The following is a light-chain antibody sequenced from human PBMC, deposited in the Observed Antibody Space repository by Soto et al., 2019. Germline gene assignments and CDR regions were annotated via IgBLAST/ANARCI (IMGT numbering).Light chain of an antibody. CDR3: QQRSNWPGGLT. CDR1: QSVSSY. V-gene: IGKV3-11*01. J-gene: IGKJ4*01. CDR2: DAS. Sequence: EIVLTQSPATLSLSPGERATLSCRASQSVSSYLAWYQQKPGQAPMLLIYDASNRATGIPARFSGSGSGTDFTLTISSLETEDFAVYDCQQRSNWPGGLTFGGGTKVEIK.